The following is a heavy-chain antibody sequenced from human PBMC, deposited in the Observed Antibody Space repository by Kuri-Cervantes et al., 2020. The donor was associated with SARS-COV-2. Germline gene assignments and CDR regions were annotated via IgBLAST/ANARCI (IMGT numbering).Heavy chain of an antibody. Sequence: LRETLSLTCAVSGGSMSTSNWWHWVRQPPGKGLEWIGEIYHSGSTHYSPSLKSRVSFSIDKSENHFSVKLSSVTAADTAVYYCARGVGVYPALDIWGQGTMVTVSS. J-gene: IGHJ3*02. V-gene: IGHV4-4*02. CDR2: IYHSGST. CDR1: GGSMSTSNW. D-gene: IGHD3-3*01. CDR3: ARGVGVYPALDI.